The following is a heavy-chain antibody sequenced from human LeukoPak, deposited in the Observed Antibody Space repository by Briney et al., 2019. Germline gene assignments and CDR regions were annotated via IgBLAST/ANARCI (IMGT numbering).Heavy chain of an antibody. V-gene: IGHV1-69*05. CDR2: IIPMFGTT. Sequence: SVKVSCKASGGTFSSYVINWVRQAPGQGLEWMGGIIPMFGTTNYAQSFQGRVTITTDGPTNTAYLELTSLRSEDTVMYYCARWDGDYYDSSGYYYQQTNAFDIWGQGTMVAVSS. CDR1: GGTFSSYV. CDR3: ARWDGDYYDSSGYYYQQTNAFDI. D-gene: IGHD3-22*01. J-gene: IGHJ3*02.